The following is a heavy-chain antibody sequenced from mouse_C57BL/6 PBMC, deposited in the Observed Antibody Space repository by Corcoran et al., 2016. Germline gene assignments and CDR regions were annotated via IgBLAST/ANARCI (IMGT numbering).Heavy chain of an antibody. V-gene: IGHV9-3*01. D-gene: IGHD4-1*02. CDR3: ARPNWDYFDY. CDR1: GDTFTTYG. J-gene: IGHJ2*01. Sequence: QIQLVQSGPELRKPGETVKISCKASGDTFTTYGMSWVKQAPGKGLKWMGWINTYSGVPTYADDFKGRFAFSLETSASTAYLQINNLKNEDTATYFCARPNWDYFDYWGQGTTLTVSS. CDR2: INTYSGVP.